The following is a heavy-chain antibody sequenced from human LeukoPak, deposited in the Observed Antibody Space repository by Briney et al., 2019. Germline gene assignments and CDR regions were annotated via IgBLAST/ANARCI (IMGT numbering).Heavy chain of an antibody. CDR3: ARDTYGDYPLDY. J-gene: IGHJ4*02. Sequence: ASVKVSCKASGYTFTGYYMHWVRQAPGQGLEWMGWINPNSGGTNYAQKFQGRVTMTRDTSISTAYMELSRLRSDDTAVYYRARDTYGDYPLDYWGQGTLVTVSS. CDR1: GYTFTGYY. V-gene: IGHV1-2*02. D-gene: IGHD4-17*01. CDR2: INPNSGGT.